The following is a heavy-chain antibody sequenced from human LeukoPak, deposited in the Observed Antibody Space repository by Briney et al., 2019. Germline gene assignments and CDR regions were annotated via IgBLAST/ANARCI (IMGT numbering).Heavy chain of an antibody. V-gene: IGHV4-59*12. J-gene: IGHJ4*02. CDR1: GGSISSYY. CDR2: IYYSGSA. D-gene: IGHD2-15*01. Sequence: SETLSLTCTVSGGSISSYYWSWIRQPPGKGLEWIGYIYYSGSASYNPSLKSRVTISVDTSKNQFSLKLSSVTAADTAVYYCARVRSGGRGALDYWGQGTLVTVSS. CDR3: ARVRSGGRGALDY.